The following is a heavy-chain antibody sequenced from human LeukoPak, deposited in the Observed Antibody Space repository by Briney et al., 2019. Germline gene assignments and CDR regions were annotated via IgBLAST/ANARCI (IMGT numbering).Heavy chain of an antibody. CDR1: GGFLSGYY. Sequence: SETLSLTCAVYGGFLSGYYWSWIRQPPGKGLEWIGEINHSGSTNYNPSLKSRVTISVDTSKNQFSLKLSSVTAADTAVYYCARGMVGDYWGEGTLVTVSS. CDR2: INHSGST. D-gene: IGHD2-8*01. J-gene: IGHJ4*02. V-gene: IGHV4-34*01. CDR3: ARGMVGDY.